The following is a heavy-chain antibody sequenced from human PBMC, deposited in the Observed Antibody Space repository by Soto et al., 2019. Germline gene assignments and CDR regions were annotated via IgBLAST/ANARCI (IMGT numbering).Heavy chain of an antibody. Sequence: SETLSLTCAVYGGSFSGYYWSWIRQPPGKRLEWIGEVNHSGSTNYNPSLKSRVTISVDTSKNQFSLKLSSVTAADTAVYYCASLVGYCSGGSCRHYYYYMDVWGKGTTVTVS. CDR3: ASLVGYCSGGSCRHYYYYMDV. D-gene: IGHD2-15*01. CDR1: GGSFSGYY. CDR2: VNHSGST. J-gene: IGHJ6*03. V-gene: IGHV4-34*01.